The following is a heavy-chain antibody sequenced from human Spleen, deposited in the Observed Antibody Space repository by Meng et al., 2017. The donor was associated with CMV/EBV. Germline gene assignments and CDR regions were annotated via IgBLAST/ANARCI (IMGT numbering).Heavy chain of an antibody. V-gene: IGHV3-7*03. Sequence: GGSLRLSCVASGFTFDSYWMNWVRQAPGKGLEWVADIKLDGSEKYYADSVKGRFTISRDNAKNSLYLQMNSLRAEDTALYYCAGDPLAGGMDVWGQGTTVTVSS. J-gene: IGHJ6*02. CDR3: AGDPLAGGMDV. CDR2: IKLDGSEK. CDR1: GFTFDSYW. D-gene: IGHD3-10*01.